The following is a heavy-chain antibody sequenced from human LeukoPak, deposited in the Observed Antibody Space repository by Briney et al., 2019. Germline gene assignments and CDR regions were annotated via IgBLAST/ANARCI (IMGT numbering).Heavy chain of an antibody. D-gene: IGHD3-22*01. CDR2: IYYSGST. CDR1: GGSISSYY. CDR3: ARSRAIVVTLFDY. J-gene: IGHJ4*02. V-gene: IGHV4-59*01. Sequence: SETLTLTCTASGGSISSYYRNWIRQPPGKGLEWIGYIYYSGSTNYNPSLKSRVTISVDTSKNQFSLKLSSVTAADTAVYYCARSRAIVVTLFDYWGQGTLVTVSS.